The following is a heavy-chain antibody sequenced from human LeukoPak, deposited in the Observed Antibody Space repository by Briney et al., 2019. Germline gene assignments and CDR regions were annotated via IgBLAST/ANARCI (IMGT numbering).Heavy chain of an antibody. V-gene: IGHV4-59*01. CDR2: IYYSGST. J-gene: IGHJ3*02. D-gene: IGHD3-22*01. CDR1: GGSISSYY. CDR3: ARDGSPGPWVYYDSSGYAFDI. Sequence: SETLSLTCTVSGGSISSYYWSWIRQPPGKGLEWIGYIYYSGSTNYNPSLKSRVTISVGTSKNQFSLKLSSVTAADTAVYYCARDGSPGPWVYYDSSGYAFDIWGQGTMVTVSS.